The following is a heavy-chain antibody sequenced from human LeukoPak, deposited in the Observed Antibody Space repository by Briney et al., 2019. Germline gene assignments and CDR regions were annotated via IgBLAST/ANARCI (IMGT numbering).Heavy chain of an antibody. Sequence: GASVKVSCKASGYTFTSYDINWVRQATGQGLEWMGWMNPNSGNTGYAQKFQGRVTMTRNTSISTAYMELSSLRSEDTAVYYCARGRGITIFGVVIIGQNWFGPWGQGTLVTVSS. CDR2: MNPNSGNT. J-gene: IGHJ5*02. D-gene: IGHD3-3*01. V-gene: IGHV1-8*01. CDR3: ARGRGITIFGVVIIGQNWFGP. CDR1: GYTFTSYD.